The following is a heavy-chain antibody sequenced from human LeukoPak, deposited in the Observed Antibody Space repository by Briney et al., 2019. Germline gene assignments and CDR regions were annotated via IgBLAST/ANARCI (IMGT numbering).Heavy chain of an antibody. CDR3: AREAITIFGVARSFDY. J-gene: IGHJ4*02. Sequence: GASVKVSCKASGYTFTSYYMHWVRRAPGQGLEWMGIINPSGGSTSYAQKFQGRVTMTRDTSTSTVYMELSSLRSEDTAVYYCAREAITIFGVARSFDYWGQGTLVTVSS. CDR2: INPSGGST. V-gene: IGHV1-46*01. D-gene: IGHD3-3*01. CDR1: GYTFTSYY.